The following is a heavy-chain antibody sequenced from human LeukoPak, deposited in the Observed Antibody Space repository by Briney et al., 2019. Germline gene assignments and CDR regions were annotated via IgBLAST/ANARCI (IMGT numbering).Heavy chain of an antibody. CDR2: INQYGSEK. Sequence: PGGSLRLSCAASGFTFRSYWMSWVRQAPGKGLEWVANINQYGSEKYYVDSVKGRFTISRDNAKNSLYLQMNSLRAEDTAVYYCARDSSGYQWGQGTLVTVSS. CDR3: ARDSSGYQ. D-gene: IGHD3-22*01. CDR1: GFTFRSYW. V-gene: IGHV3-7*01. J-gene: IGHJ4*02.